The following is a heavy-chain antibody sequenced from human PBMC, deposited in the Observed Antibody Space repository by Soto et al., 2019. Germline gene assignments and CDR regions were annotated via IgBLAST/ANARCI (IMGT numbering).Heavy chain of an antibody. V-gene: IGHV3-30-3*01. CDR3: ARDPIVVVPAARFGGYYFDY. D-gene: IGHD2-2*01. CDR1: GFTFSSYA. CDR2: ISYDGSNK. Sequence: QVQLVESGGGVVQPGRSLRLSCAASGFTFSSYAMHWVRQAPGKGLEWVAVISYDGSNKYYADSVKGRFTISRDNSKNALYLQMNSLTAEDTAVYYCARDPIVVVPAARFGGYYFDYWGQGTLVTVSS. J-gene: IGHJ4*02.